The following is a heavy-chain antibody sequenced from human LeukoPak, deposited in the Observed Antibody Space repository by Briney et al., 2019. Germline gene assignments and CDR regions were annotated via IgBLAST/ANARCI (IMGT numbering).Heavy chain of an antibody. D-gene: IGHD3-16*01. Sequence: PSETLSLTCTVSGGSISSYYWSWIRQPPGKGLEWIGYIYYSGSTKDNPSLKSRVTISLDTSKNQFSLKLTSVTAADTAVYYCTRGAGWLIDYWGQGILVTVSS. CDR2: IYYSGST. CDR3: TRGAGWLIDY. J-gene: IGHJ4*02. V-gene: IGHV4-59*01. CDR1: GGSISSYY.